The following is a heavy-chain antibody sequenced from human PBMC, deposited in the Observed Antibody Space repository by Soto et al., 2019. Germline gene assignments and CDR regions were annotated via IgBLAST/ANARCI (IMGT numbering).Heavy chain of an antibody. CDR1: GGSISSYY. Sequence: QVQLQESGPGLVKPSETLSLTCTVSGGSISSYYWSWIRQPPGKGLEWIGYIYYSGSTNYNPSLKSRVTISVDTSKYQFSLKLSSVTAVDTAVYYCARRNGATNYYYGMDVWGQGTTVTVSS. CDR3: ARRNGATNYYYGMDV. CDR2: IYYSGST. V-gene: IGHV4-59*01. J-gene: IGHJ6*02. D-gene: IGHD1-26*01.